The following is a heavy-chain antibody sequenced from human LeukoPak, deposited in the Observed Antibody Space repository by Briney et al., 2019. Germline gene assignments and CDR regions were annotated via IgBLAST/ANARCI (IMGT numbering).Heavy chain of an antibody. D-gene: IGHD1-1*01. Sequence: GGSLRLSCAASGSTFSNYWMSWVRQAPGKGLEWVASTNQDGSEKYYVDSVKGRFTISRDNAKTSLYLQMDSLRAEDTAVYYCASSFSTGYSTYWNYWGQGSLVTVSS. CDR2: TNQDGSEK. V-gene: IGHV3-7*02. CDR3: ASSFSTGYSTYWNY. J-gene: IGHJ4*02. CDR1: GSTFSNYW.